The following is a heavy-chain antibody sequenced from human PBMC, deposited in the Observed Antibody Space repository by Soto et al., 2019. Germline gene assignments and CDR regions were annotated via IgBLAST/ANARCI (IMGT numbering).Heavy chain of an antibody. D-gene: IGHD4-4*01. CDR3: ARDVEGMDVPSYSYYMDV. CDR2: IIPILGIA. Sequence: QVQLVQSGAEVKKPGSSVKVSCKASGGTFSSYTISWVRQAPGQGLEWMGRIIPILGIANYAQKFQGRVTITADKSTSTAYIELSNLRSEDTAVYYCARDVEGMDVPSYSYYMDVWGKGTTVTVSS. J-gene: IGHJ6*03. CDR1: GGTFSSYT. V-gene: IGHV1-69*08.